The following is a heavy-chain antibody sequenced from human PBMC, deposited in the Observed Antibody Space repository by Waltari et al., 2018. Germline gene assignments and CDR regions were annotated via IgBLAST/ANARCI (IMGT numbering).Heavy chain of an antibody. CDR3: ASGYDYRGYYYYYMDV. J-gene: IGHJ6*03. CDR1: GGTFSSYA. V-gene: IGHV1-69*12. D-gene: IGHD5-12*01. Sequence: QVQLVQSGAEVKKPGSSVKVSCKASGGTFSSYAISWVRPAPGQGLEWMGGIIPIFGTANYAQKFQGRVTITADESTSTAYMELSSLRSEDTAVYYCASGYDYRGYYYYYMDVWGKGTTVTISS. CDR2: IIPIFGTA.